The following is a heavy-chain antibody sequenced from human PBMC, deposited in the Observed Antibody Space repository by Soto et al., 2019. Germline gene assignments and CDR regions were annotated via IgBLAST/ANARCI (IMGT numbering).Heavy chain of an antibody. V-gene: IGHV1-8*01. CDR1: GYTFTSYD. D-gene: IGHD3-3*01. CDR3: ARWWSGSRQGFDP. CDR2: MNPNSGNT. Sequence: GASVKVSCKASGYTFTSYDINWVRQATGQGLEWMGWMNPNSGNTGYAQKFQGRVTMTRNTSISTAYMKLSSVSAEDTAVYYCARWWSGSRQGFDPWGQGTLVTVSS. J-gene: IGHJ5*02.